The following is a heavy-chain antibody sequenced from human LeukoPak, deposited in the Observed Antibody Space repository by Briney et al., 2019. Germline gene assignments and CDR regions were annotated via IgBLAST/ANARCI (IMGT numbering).Heavy chain of an antibody. D-gene: IGHD3-3*01. V-gene: IGHV4-38-2*02. Sequence: SETLSLTCSVSGFSISNDYHWGWIRQPPGKGLEWIGIIYHSGSTYYNPSLKSRVTISIDTSKNQFSLKLISVTAEDTAVYYCAGDWNWGQGTLVTVSS. CDR3: AGDWN. CDR1: GFSISNDYH. CDR2: IYHSGST. J-gene: IGHJ4*02.